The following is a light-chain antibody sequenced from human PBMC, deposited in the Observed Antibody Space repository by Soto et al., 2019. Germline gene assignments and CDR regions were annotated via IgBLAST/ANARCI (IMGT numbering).Light chain of an antibody. CDR3: MQGTHWPPLYT. J-gene: IGKJ2*01. CDR1: QSLVYSDGHTY. Sequence: DVVVTQSPLSLPVTLGQPASISCRSSQSLVYSDGHTYLNWFQQRPGQSPRRLIYKVSNRDSGVPDRFSGSGSVTDFALKISRVEAEDVGVYYCMQGTHWPPLYTFGQGTKLEIK. V-gene: IGKV2-30*01. CDR2: KVS.